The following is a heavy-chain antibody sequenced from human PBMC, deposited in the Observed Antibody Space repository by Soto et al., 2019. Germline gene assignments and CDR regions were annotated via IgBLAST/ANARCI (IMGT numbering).Heavy chain of an antibody. CDR2: INPNSGGT. CDR1: GYTFTGYY. Sequence: ASVKVSCKASGYTFTGYYMHWVRQALGQGLEWMGWINPNSGGTNYAQKFQGRVTMTRDTSISTAYMELSRLRSDDTAVYYCARDQYGEMATSPFDYWGQGTLVTVSS. V-gene: IGHV1-2*02. CDR3: ARDQYGEMATSPFDY. D-gene: IGHD3-10*01. J-gene: IGHJ4*02.